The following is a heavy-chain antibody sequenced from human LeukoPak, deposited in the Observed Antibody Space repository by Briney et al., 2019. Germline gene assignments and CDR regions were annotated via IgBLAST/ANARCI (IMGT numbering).Heavy chain of an antibody. J-gene: IGHJ4*02. CDR3: AKAVRSGWYEGFDY. CDR1: GGTFSSYA. CDR2: IIPIFGTA. V-gene: IGHV1-69*13. Sequence: ASVKVSCKASGGTFSSYAISWVRQAPGQGLEWMGGIIPIFGTANYAQKFQGRVTITADESTSTAYMELSSLRTEDTALYYCAKAVRSGWYEGFDYWGQGTLVTVSS. D-gene: IGHD6-19*01.